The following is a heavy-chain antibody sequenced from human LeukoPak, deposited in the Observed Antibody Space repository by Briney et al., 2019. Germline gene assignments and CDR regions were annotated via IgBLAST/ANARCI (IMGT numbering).Heavy chain of an antibody. D-gene: IGHD3-10*01. CDR2: INPSGGST. CDR1: GYTFTSYY. J-gene: IGHJ4*02. Sequence: ASVKVSCKASGYTFTSYYMHWVRQAPGQGLEWMGIINPSGGSTSYAQKFQGRVTMTRDTSISTAYMELSRLRSDDTAVYYCARDRDGSRFDYWGQGTLVTVSS. CDR3: ARDRDGSRFDY. V-gene: IGHV1-46*01.